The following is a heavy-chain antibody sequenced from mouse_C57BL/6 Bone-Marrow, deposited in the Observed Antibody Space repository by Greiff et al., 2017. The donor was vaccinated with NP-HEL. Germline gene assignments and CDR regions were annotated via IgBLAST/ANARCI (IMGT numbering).Heavy chain of an antibody. Sequence: QVQLQQPGAELVMPGASVKLSCKASGYTFTSYWMHWVKQRPGQGLEWIGEIDPSDSYTNYNQKFKGKSTLTVDKSSSTAYMQLSSLTSEDSADYYCARSRLPYYDDYGDQGTTLTVTA. V-gene: IGHV1-69*01. J-gene: IGHJ2*01. D-gene: IGHD2-4*01. CDR2: IDPSDSYT. CDR3: ARSRLPYYDDY. CDR1: GYTFTSYW.